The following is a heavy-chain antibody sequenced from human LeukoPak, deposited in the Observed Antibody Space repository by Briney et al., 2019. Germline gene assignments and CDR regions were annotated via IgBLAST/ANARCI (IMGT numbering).Heavy chain of an antibody. CDR3: ARDLGKIGGNSSPFDC. D-gene: IGHD4-23*01. V-gene: IGHV3-21*01. Sequence: PGGSLRLSCAASGFTLSGYGMHWVRQAPGKGLEWVSSISSSNTYIYYADSVKGRFTISRDNAKNSLSLQMNSLRAEDTAVYYCARDLGKIGGNSSPFDCWGQGTLVTVSS. CDR2: ISSSNTYI. J-gene: IGHJ4*02. CDR1: GFTLSGYG.